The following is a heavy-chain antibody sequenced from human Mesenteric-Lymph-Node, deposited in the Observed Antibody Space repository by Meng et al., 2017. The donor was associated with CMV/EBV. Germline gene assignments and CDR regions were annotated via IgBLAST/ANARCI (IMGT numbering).Heavy chain of an antibody. CDR2: IYYTGST. D-gene: IGHD1-1*01. V-gene: IGHV4-30-4*08. Sequence: SETLSLTCTVSGGSISSGDYYWSWIRQPPGKGLEWIGYIYYTGSTYYNPSLKSRVTISVDTSKNQFSLKLNSVTAADTAVFYCARDVRNWPAYGMDVWGQGTTVTVSS. CDR3: ARDVRNWPAYGMDV. J-gene: IGHJ6*02. CDR1: GGSISSGDYY.